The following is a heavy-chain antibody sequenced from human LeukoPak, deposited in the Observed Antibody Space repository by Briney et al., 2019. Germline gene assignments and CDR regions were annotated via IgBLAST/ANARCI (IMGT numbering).Heavy chain of an antibody. D-gene: IGHD5-18*01. J-gene: IGHJ6*03. CDR2: ISAYNGNT. Sequence: ASVKVSCKASGYTFTSYDINWVRQATGQGLEWMGWISAYNGNTNYAQKLQGRVTMTTDTSTSTAYMELRSLRSDDTAVYYCARDGYSYGSSYYYYMDVWGKGTTVTVSS. V-gene: IGHV1-18*01. CDR1: GYTFTSYD. CDR3: ARDGYSYGSSYYYYMDV.